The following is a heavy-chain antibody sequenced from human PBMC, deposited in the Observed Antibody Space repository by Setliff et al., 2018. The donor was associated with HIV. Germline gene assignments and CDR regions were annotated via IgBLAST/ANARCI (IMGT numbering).Heavy chain of an antibody. CDR1: GGTFSSYA. CDR3: ATDPTSRAYGSGSFGWLDP. V-gene: IGHV1-69*05. J-gene: IGHJ5*02. CDR2: IIPIFGTA. D-gene: IGHD3-10*01. Sequence: SVKVSCKASGGTFSSYAISWVRQAPGQGLEWMGGIIPIFGTANYAQKFQGRVTITTDESTSTAYMELSSLTSEDTAVYYCATDPTSRAYGSGSFGWLDPWGQGTLVTVSS.